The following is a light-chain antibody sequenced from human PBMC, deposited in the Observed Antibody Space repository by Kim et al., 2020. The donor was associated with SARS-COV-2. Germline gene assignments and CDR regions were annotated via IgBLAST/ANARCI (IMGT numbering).Light chain of an antibody. CDR2: GAS. Sequence: EIVLTQSPATLSVSPGERATLSCRASQLIGTSLAWYQQKPGQAPRLLIYGASTRATGVPVRFSGSGSGTEYTLTISSLQSEDFAVYYCQQYNNWPRTFGQGTKLEIK. J-gene: IGKJ2*01. CDR1: QLIGTS. V-gene: IGKV3-15*01. CDR3: QQYNNWPRT.